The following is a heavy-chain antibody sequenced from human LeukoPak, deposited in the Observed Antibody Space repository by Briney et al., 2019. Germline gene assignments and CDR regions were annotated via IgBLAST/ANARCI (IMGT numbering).Heavy chain of an antibody. CDR1: GGSISSGGYY. D-gene: IGHD5-18*01. CDR3: ARVGVDTERNAFDI. J-gene: IGHJ3*02. CDR2: IYYSGST. V-gene: IGHV4-31*03. Sequence: SETLSLTCTVSGGSISSGGYYWSWIRQHPGKGLEWIGYIYYSGSTYYNPSLKSRVTISVDTSKNQFSLKLSSVTAADTAVYYCARVGVDTERNAFDIWGQGTMVTVSS.